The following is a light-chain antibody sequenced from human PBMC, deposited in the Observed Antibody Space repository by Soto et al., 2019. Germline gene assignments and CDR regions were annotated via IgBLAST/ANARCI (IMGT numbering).Light chain of an antibody. CDR3: QQTYTTPEIT. CDR2: DAS. Sequence: DIQMTQSPSSLSASVGDRVTITCQASQDISNYLNWYQQKLGKAPKLLIYDASNLETGVPSRFSGSGSGTDFTFTISSLQPEDIATYYCQQTYTTPEITFGQGTRLEI. J-gene: IGKJ5*01. V-gene: IGKV1-33*01. CDR1: QDISNY.